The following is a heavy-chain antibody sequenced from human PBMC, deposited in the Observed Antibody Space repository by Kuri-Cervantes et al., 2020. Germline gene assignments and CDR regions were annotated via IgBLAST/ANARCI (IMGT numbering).Heavy chain of an antibody. V-gene: IGHV4-59*01. CDR3: AYYHCSGGGCYFDY. J-gene: IGHJ4*02. CDR1: GGSISSYY. Sequence: GSLRLSCTVSGGSISSYYWSWIRQPPGKGLEWIGYIYYSGSTNYNPSLKSRVTISVDTSKNQFSLKLSSVTAADTAVYYCAYYHCSGGGCYFDYWGQGTLVTVSS. D-gene: IGHD2-15*01. CDR2: IYYSGST.